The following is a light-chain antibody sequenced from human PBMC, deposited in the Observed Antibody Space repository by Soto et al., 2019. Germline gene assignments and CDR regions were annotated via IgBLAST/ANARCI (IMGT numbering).Light chain of an antibody. V-gene: IGLV2-14*03. CDR1: NSDVGAYKP. J-gene: IGLJ1*01. Sequence: QSSLTQHAFVSGSPGQSITISCTGTNSDVGAYKPVSWYQHHPGKAPKLMIYDVSYRPSGVSNRFSGSQSGNTASLTISGLQPEDESDYYCSSSTTRGTRVFGTGTKLTVL. CDR3: SSSTTRGTRV. CDR2: DVS.